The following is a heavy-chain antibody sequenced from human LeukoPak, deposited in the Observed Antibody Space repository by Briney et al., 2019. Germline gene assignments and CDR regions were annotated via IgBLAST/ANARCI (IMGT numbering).Heavy chain of an antibody. Sequence: GASVKVSCKASGYTFTSYGISWVRQTPGQGLEWMGWISAYNGNTNYAQKLQGRVTMTTDTSTSTAYMELRSLRSDDTAVFYCARGIGEIMYNWFDPWGQGTLVTVSS. D-gene: IGHD3-10*01. CDR3: ARGIGEIMYNWFDP. CDR2: ISAYNGNT. J-gene: IGHJ5*02. V-gene: IGHV1-18*01. CDR1: GYTFTSYG.